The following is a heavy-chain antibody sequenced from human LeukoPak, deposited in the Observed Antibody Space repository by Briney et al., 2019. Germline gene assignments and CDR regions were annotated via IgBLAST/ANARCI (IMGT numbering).Heavy chain of an antibody. D-gene: IGHD3-22*01. Sequence: PGGSLRLSCAASGFTFDDYAMHWVRQAPGKGLEWVSGINWNSGSVGYADSVKGRFTISRDNAKNSLYLQMNGLRAEDMALYYCAKAQLNYYYDTSGYLFDNWGQGTLVTVST. J-gene: IGHJ4*02. CDR3: AKAQLNYYYDTSGYLFDN. V-gene: IGHV3-9*03. CDR1: GFTFDDYA. CDR2: INWNSGSV.